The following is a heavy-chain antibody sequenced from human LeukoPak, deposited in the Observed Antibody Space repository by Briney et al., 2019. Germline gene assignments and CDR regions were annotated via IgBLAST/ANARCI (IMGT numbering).Heavy chain of an antibody. D-gene: IGHD3-10*01. CDR2: IYYSGST. J-gene: IGHJ4*02. Sequence: PSETLSLTCTVSGGXISNYYCSWIRQPPGKGREWIGYIYYSGSTNYNPSLKSRVTISVDTSKNQFSLKLGSVTAADTAVYYCARDSGITNWGFGYWGQGTLVTVSS. CDR1: GGXISNYY. V-gene: IGHV4-59*01. CDR3: ARDSGITNWGFGY.